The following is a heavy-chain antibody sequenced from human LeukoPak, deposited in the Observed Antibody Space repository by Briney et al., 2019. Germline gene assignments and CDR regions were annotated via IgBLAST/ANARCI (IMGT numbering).Heavy chain of an antibody. V-gene: IGHV5-51*01. D-gene: IGHD6-13*01. CDR2: IYPGDSDT. J-gene: IGHJ4*02. CDR1: GCSFTSYW. Sequence: GESLKISCKGSGCSFTSYWIGWVRQMPGKGLEWMGIIYPGDSDTRYSPSFQGQVTISADKSISTAYLQWSSLKASDTAMYYCARRMRDSSSWYALGYFDYWGQGTLVTVSS. CDR3: ARRMRDSSSWYALGYFDY.